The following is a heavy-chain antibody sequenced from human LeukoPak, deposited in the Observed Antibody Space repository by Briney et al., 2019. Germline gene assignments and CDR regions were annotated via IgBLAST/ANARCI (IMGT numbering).Heavy chain of an antibody. V-gene: IGHV3-7*01. J-gene: IGHJ5*02. D-gene: IGHD5-24*01. CDR1: GFTFSRNW. Sequence: PGGSLRLSCVASGFTFSRNWMSWVRQAPGKGLEWVANIKQDGGEEYYVDSVKGRFTISRDNGKNSLFLQMTSLRAEDTAVYYCARDREIWLPHNWFDPWGQGTLVTVSS. CDR2: IKQDGGEE. CDR3: ARDREIWLPHNWFDP.